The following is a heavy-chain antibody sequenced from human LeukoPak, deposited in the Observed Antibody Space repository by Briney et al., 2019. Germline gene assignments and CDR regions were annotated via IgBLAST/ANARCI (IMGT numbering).Heavy chain of an antibody. D-gene: IGHD1-26*01. CDR3: AKHSGSYFIYYIDS. CDR1: GFTFSSYG. J-gene: IGHJ4*02. CDR2: ISGSGYNT. Sequence: GGSLRLTCAASGFTFSSYGMSWVRQAPGKGLEWVSTISGSGYNTYYADSVKGRFTISRDNSANTLYLQMNSLRAEDTALYYCAKHSGSYFIYYIDSWGQGTLVTVSS. V-gene: IGHV3-23*01.